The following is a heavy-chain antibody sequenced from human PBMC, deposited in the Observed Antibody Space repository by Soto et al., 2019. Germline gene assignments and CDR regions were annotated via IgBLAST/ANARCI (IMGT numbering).Heavy chain of an antibody. D-gene: IGHD4-17*01. CDR3: ARGYDYGGTNDAFDI. CDR2: IYSGGST. V-gene: IGHV3-53*04. Sequence: EVQLVESGGGLVQPGGSRRLSCAASGFTVSSNYMSWVRQAPGKGLEWVSVIYSGGSTYYADSVKGRFTISRHNSKNTLYLQMNSLRAEDTAVYYCARGYDYGGTNDAFDIWGQGTMVTVSS. J-gene: IGHJ3*02. CDR1: GFTVSSNY.